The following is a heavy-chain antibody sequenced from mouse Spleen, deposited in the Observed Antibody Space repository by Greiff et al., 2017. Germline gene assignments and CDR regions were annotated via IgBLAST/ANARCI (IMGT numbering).Heavy chain of an antibody. CDR2: ISSGGGNT. D-gene: IGHD2-4*01. J-gene: IGHJ4*01. CDR1: GFTFSSYA. V-gene: IGHV5-9*04. CDR3: ARRYDYDIYAMDY. Sequence: EVKLVESGGGLVKLGGSLKLSCAASGFTFSSYAMSWVRQTPEKRLEWVATISSGGGNTYYPDSVKGRFTISRDNAKNTLYLQMSSLKSEDTAMYYCARRYDYDIYAMDYWGQGTSVTVSS.